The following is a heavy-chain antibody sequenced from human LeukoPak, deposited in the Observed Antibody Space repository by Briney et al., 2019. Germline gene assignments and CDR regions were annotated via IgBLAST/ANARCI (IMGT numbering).Heavy chain of an antibody. Sequence: GGSLRLSCAASGFTFSSYAMSWVRQAPGKGLEWVSAISGSGGSTYYADSVKGRFTISRDNSKNTLYLQMNSLRAEDTAVYYCAKDRLQWLALYYFDYWGQGTLVIVSS. CDR2: ISGSGGST. D-gene: IGHD6-19*01. CDR1: GFTFSSYA. J-gene: IGHJ4*02. CDR3: AKDRLQWLALYYFDY. V-gene: IGHV3-23*01.